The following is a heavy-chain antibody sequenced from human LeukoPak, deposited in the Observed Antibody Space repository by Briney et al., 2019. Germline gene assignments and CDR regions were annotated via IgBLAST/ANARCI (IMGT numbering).Heavy chain of an antibody. CDR2: TYYRSRWYN. D-gene: IGHD1-26*01. V-gene: IGHV6-1*01. CDR3: ARGFSSGSHFLLDS. CDR1: GDSVSSNTAA. Sequence: SQTLSLTCAISGDSVSSNTAAWNWIRQSPSRGLEWLGRTYYRSRWYNDYAVSVKSRITIKSDTSKNQFSLHLNSVTPEDTAVYYCARGFSSGSHFLLDSRGQGTLVTVSS. J-gene: IGHJ4*02.